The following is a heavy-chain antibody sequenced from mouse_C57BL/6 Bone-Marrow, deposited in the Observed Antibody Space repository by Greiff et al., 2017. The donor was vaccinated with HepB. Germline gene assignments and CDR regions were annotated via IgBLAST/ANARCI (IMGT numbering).Heavy chain of an antibody. D-gene: IGHD1-1*01. CDR1: GYTFTSYD. CDR3: AREPDYYGSSPWFAY. J-gene: IGHJ3*01. V-gene: IGHV1-85*01. Sequence: VMLVESGPELVKPGASVKLSCKASGYTFTSYDINWVKQRPGQGLEWIGWIYPRDGSTKYNEKFKGKATLTVDTSSSTAYMELHSLTSEDSAVYFCAREPDYYGSSPWFAYWGQGTLVTVSA. CDR2: IYPRDGST.